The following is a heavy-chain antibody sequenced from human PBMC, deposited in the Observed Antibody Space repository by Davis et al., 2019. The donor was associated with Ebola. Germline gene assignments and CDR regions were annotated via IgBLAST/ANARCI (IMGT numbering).Heavy chain of an antibody. J-gene: IGHJ4*02. CDR2: IDPSDSYT. V-gene: IGHV5-10-1*01. D-gene: IGHD3-10*01. CDR1: GYSFTSYW. Sequence: GESLKISCKGSGYSFTSYWISWVRQLPGKGLEWMGRIDPSDSYTNYSPSFQGHVTISAGKSISTAYLQWSSLKASDTAMYYCATPRYYYGSEDYWGQGTLVTVSS. CDR3: ATPRYYYGSEDY.